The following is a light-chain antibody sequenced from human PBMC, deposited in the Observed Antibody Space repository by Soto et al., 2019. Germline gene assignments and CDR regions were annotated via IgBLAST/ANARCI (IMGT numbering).Light chain of an antibody. V-gene: IGKV3D-20*02. CDR3: QQRNIWPPVT. J-gene: IGKJ5*01. CDR1: QSVSNNY. Sequence: EILFTQAPGTLSLSRLEISTLSLMCSQSVSNNYLAWYQQKPGQAPRLLIYDASNRPTGIPARFSGSGSGTDFTLTISSLEPEDSAVYYCQQRNIWPPVTFGQGTRLEIK. CDR2: DAS.